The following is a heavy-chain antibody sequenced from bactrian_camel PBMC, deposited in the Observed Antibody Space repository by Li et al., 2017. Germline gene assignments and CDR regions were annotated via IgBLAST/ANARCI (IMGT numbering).Heavy chain of an antibody. Sequence: HVQLVESGGGSVQAGGSLTLSCAASGLVYPFWSMAWFRQAPGKEREGVARIDSRGTTEYVDSVKGRFTVSRDNAKNTLYLQMSSLKLEDTGIYYRAAGPRQYGGSWSFPGWYKYWGQGTQVTVS. CDR3: AAGPRQYGGSWSFPGWYKY. CDR2: IDSRGTT. V-gene: IGHV3S53*01. D-gene: IGHD6*01. CDR1: GLVYPFWS. J-gene: IGHJ4*01.